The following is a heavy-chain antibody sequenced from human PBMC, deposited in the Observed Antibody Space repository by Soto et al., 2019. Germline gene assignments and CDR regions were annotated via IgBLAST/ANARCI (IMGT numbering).Heavy chain of an antibody. D-gene: IGHD3-10*01. V-gene: IGHV3-20*04. CDR2: INWNGGST. J-gene: IGHJ5*02. CDR1: GFTFSSYS. CDR3: TRLPHDYYGSAYYNWFDP. Sequence: GGSLRLSCAASGFTFSSYSMNSVRQAPGKGLEWVSGINWNGGSTGYAASVKGRFTISRDDSKNTAYLQMNSLKTEDTAVYYCTRLPHDYYGSAYYNWFDPWGQGTLVTVSS.